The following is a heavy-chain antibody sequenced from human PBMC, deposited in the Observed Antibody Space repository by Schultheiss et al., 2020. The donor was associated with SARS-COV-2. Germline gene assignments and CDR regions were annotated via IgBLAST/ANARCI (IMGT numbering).Heavy chain of an antibody. Sequence: LRLSCAASGFTFSNAWMSWVRQAPGKGLEWIGEINHSGSTNYNPSLKSRVTISVDTSKNQFSLKLSSVTAADTAVYYCAREWYSYGMDVWGQGTTVTVSS. CDR1: GFTFSNAW. V-gene: IGHV4-34*09. CDR2: INHSGST. J-gene: IGHJ6*02. CDR3: AREWYSYGMDV.